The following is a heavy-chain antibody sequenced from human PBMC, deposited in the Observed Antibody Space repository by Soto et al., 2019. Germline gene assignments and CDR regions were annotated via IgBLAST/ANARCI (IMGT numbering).Heavy chain of an antibody. CDR1: GFTFSNYG. V-gene: IGHV3-30*03. Sequence: QVQLVESGGGVVQPGRSLRLSCAVSGFTFSNYGMHWVRQAPGKGLEWVAFISSDGSSENYADSVKGRFTVSRDNSKNTLYLQMTSLGPKDTAMYYCQSREPLTPRSGGWLGWFDPWGQGTLVTVSS. J-gene: IGHJ5*02. D-gene: IGHD3-10*01. CDR2: ISSDGSSE. CDR3: QSREPLTPRSGGWLGWFDP.